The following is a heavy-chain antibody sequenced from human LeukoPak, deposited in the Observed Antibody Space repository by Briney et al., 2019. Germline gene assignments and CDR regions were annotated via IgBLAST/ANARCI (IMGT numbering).Heavy chain of an antibody. D-gene: IGHD5-24*01. V-gene: IGHV3-23*01. CDR1: GFTFSDYS. J-gene: IGHJ6*02. CDR2: IGRVGYT. Sequence: GGSLRLSCAASGFTFSDYSMSWVRQVPGKGLEWVSGIGRVGYTYYAGSVKGRFTISRDNSKNTVYLQMNSLRAEDTAIYYCVKDRPCDGCMPMDAWGQGTTVTVSS. CDR3: VKDRPCDGCMPMDA.